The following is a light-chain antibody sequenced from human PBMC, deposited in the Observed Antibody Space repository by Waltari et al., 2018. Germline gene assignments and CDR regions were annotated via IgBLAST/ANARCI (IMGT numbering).Light chain of an antibody. J-gene: IGKJ4*01. CDR1: QSINIW. V-gene: IGKV1-5*03. CDR3: QQYDRHPVT. Sequence: DIQLTQSPSTLPASVGDRLTITRRASQSINIWLAWYQQKPGKAPKLLIYKASSLQSGVPSRFSGSGSGTEFTLTISSLQPDDFATYYCQQYDRHPVTFGGGTKVEVK. CDR2: KAS.